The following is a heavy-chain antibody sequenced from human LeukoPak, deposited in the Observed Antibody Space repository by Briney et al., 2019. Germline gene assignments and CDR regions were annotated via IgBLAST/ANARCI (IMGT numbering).Heavy chain of an antibody. V-gene: IGHV4-4*07. CDR2: IYTSGST. Sequence: SGTLSLTCTVSGGSISSYYWSWIRQPAGKGLEWIGRIYTSGSTNYNPSLKSRVTMSVDTSKNQFSLKLSSVTAADTAVYYCASGAYYYDPGHAFDIWGQGTMVTVSS. J-gene: IGHJ3*02. CDR3: ASGAYYYDPGHAFDI. D-gene: IGHD3-22*01. CDR1: GGSISSYY.